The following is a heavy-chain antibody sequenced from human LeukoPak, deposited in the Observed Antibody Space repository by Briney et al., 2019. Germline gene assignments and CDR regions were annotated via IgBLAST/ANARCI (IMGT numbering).Heavy chain of an antibody. Sequence: GGSLRLSCAASGLSFSNYWMDWVRQAPGKGLEWEANIKQDGSEKNYVDSVRGRFIISRDNAKNSLYLQMNTLRADDTAVYYCARDGFGTGSNWGQGTLVTVSS. D-gene: IGHD3-16*01. CDR2: IKQDGSEK. J-gene: IGHJ4*02. CDR3: ARDGFGTGSN. CDR1: GLSFSNYW. V-gene: IGHV3-7*03.